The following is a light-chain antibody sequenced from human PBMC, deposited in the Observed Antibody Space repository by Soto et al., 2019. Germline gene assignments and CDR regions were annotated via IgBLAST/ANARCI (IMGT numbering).Light chain of an antibody. CDR1: SSDVGAYNY. CDR3: RSYTGSSTLGV. J-gene: IGLJ1*01. CDR2: EVS. Sequence: QSALTQPASVSGSPGQSITISCTGTSSDVGAYNYVSWYQQHPGKAPKLMISEVSNRPSGVSNRFSGSKSGNTASLTISGLQAEDEADYYCRSYTGSSTLGVFGTGTKVTVL. V-gene: IGLV2-14*01.